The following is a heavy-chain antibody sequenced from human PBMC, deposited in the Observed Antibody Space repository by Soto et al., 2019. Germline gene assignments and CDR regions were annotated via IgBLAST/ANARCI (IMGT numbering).Heavy chain of an antibody. CDR1: GGSISSYY. V-gene: IGHV4-59*08. CDR2: IYYSGST. D-gene: IGHD5-12*01. J-gene: IGHJ3*01. Sequence: SETLSLTCTVSGGSISSYYWSWIRQPPGKGLEWIGYIYYSGSTNYNPSLKSRVTISVDTSKNQFSLKLSSVTAADTAVYYCARHAQDGYNSLRVFDLWGQGTMVTVSS. CDR3: ARHAQDGYNSLRVFDL.